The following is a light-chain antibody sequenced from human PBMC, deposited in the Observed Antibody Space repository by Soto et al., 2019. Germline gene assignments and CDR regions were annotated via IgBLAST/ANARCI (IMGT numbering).Light chain of an antibody. CDR1: QSVTNNY. J-gene: IGKJ2*01. CDR3: QQYGSTPPHT. V-gene: IGKV3-20*01. Sequence: EIVLTQSPGTLSLSPGEKATLSCRASQSVTNNYFAWYQQKPGQAPRLLIYGASRRATGIPDRFSGSGSGTDFTLTISRLEPEDVAVYYCQQYGSTPPHTFGQGTKLEIK. CDR2: GAS.